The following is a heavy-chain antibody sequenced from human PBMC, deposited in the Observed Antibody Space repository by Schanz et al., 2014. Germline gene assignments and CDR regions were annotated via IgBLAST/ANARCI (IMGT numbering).Heavy chain of an antibody. V-gene: IGHV3-33*08. J-gene: IGHJ4*02. D-gene: IGHD3-10*01. CDR1: GFTFSDYY. CDR2: IWYDENNK. Sequence: PGGSLRLSCAASGFTFSDYYMSWIRQAPGKGLEWVAVIWYDENNKYYADSVKGQFTMSRDNSKNTLYLQMNSLRAEDTAVYYCARANYRRKINFDYWGRGTLVTVSS. CDR3: ARANYRRKINFDY.